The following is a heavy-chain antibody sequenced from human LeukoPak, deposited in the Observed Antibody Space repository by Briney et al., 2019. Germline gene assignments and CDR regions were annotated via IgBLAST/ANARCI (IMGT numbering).Heavy chain of an antibody. V-gene: IGHV1-8*03. CDR1: GYTFTSYD. J-gene: IGHJ3*02. CDR3: ARGNLQLLIDI. Sequence: VASVKVSCKASGYTFTSYDINWVRQATGQGLELMGWMNPNSGNTGYAQKFQGRVTITRNTSISTAYMELSSLRSEDTAVYYCARGNLQLLIDIWGQGTMVTVSS. D-gene: IGHD2-2*01. CDR2: MNPNSGNT.